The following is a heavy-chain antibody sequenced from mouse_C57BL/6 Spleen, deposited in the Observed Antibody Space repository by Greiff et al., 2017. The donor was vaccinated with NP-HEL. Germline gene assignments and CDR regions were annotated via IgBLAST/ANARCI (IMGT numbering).Heavy chain of an antibody. CDR1: GFTFSDYG. Sequence: EVQGVESGGGLVKPGGSLKLSCAASGFTFSDYGMHWVRQAPEKGLAWVAYISSGSSTIYYADTVKGRFTISRDNAKNTLFQQMTSLRSEDTAMYYCALLSSGDHYFDYWGQGTTLTVSS. V-gene: IGHV5-17*01. J-gene: IGHJ2*01. CDR2: ISSGSSTI. D-gene: IGHD3-2*02. CDR3: ALLSSGDHYFDY.